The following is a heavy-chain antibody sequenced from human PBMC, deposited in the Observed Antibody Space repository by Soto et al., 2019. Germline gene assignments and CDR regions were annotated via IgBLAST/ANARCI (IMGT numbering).Heavy chain of an antibody. V-gene: IGHV3-21*01. J-gene: IGHJ6*02. CDR2: ISSRGDT. D-gene: IGHD2-21*02. CDR3: AREETAWPLAYGLDV. CDR1: GFRLSTYS. Sequence: GGSLRLSCAASGFRLSTYSMNWVRQARGKGLEWVSSISSRGDTYYADSVKGRFTISRDNAKNSVSLQMDSLRAEDAAVYYCAREETAWPLAYGLDVWGQGTTVTVSS.